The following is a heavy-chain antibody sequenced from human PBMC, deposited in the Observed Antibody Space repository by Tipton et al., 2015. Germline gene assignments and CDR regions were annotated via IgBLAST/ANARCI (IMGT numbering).Heavy chain of an antibody. CDR1: GYNFATYW. CDR3: ARQGFGGNSIDY. D-gene: IGHD4-23*01. CDR2: IFVGDSDA. Sequence: VQLVQSGAEVKKAGESLTISCKGSGYNFATYWIDWVRQKPGKGLEWMGMIFVGDSDARYSPSFQGQVTFSGDKSTSTAYLHWSSLKASDRAVYFCARQGFGGNSIDYWGQGTLFTVSS. J-gene: IGHJ4*02. V-gene: IGHV5-51*01.